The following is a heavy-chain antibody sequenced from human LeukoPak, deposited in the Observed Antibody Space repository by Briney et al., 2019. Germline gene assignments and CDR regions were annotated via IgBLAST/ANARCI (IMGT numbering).Heavy chain of an antibody. D-gene: IGHD3-9*01. Sequence: ASVKVSCKASGYXFTSYGMGWVRQAPGQGLEWMGRIRTYNGKRNYAQKFQDRDTMTTDTSTSTAYMELSSLRSEDTAVYYCARAVTYYDILTGYNGAFDIWGQGTMVTVSS. CDR1: GYXFTSYG. J-gene: IGHJ3*02. CDR2: IRTYNGKR. V-gene: IGHV1-18*01. CDR3: ARAVTYYDILTGYNGAFDI.